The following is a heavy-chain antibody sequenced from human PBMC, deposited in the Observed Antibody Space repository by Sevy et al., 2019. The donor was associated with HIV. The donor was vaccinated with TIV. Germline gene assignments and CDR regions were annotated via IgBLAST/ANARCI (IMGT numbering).Heavy chain of an antibody. J-gene: IGHJ3*02. CDR3: ARGGGYFDYGFDI. D-gene: IGHD3-10*01. Sequence: SETLCLTCTVSAGSISSYYLTWIRHPAGKGLEWIGHIYSSGSTNYNPSLKSRVTMSVDTSKKNFSLKLTSVTAADTAVYYCARGGGYFDYGFDIWGQGTMVTVSS. CDR2: IYSSGST. CDR1: AGSISSYY. V-gene: IGHV4-4*07.